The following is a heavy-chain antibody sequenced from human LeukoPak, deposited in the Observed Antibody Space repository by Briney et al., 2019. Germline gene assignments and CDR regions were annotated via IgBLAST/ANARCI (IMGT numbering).Heavy chain of an antibody. D-gene: IGHD6-19*01. V-gene: IGHV1-3*01. Sequence: GASVKVSCKTSGYTFTTCAVHWVRQAAGQSLEWMGWIHADSGNTKYSQKLQGRVAIARDTSASTIYMELTSLRIEDTAVYFCTIGLAGDWDAFDIWGLGTMVTVSS. CDR1: GYTFTTCA. CDR3: TIGLAGDWDAFDI. J-gene: IGHJ3*02. CDR2: IHADSGNT.